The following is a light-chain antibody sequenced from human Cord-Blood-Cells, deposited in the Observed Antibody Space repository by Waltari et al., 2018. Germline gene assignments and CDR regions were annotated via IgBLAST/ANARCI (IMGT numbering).Light chain of an antibody. CDR2: AAS. CDR1: QSISSY. Sequence: DIQMTQSPSSLSASVGDRVTITCRASQSISSYLNLYQQKPGKAPKLLFYAASSLQSGVPSRFSGSGSGTDFTLTISSLQPEDFATYYCQQRYSTPYTFGQGTKLEIK. J-gene: IGKJ2*01. V-gene: IGKV1-39*01. CDR3: QQRYSTPYT.